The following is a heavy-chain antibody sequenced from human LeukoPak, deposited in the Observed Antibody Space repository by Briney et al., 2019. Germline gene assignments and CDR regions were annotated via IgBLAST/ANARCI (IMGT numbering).Heavy chain of an antibody. CDR2: IYYSGST. D-gene: IGHD1-1*01. Sequence: KPSETLSLTCTVSGGSISSSSYYWGWIRQPPGKGLEWIGSIYYSGSTYYNPSLKSRVTISVDTSKNQFSLKLSSVTAADTAVYYYARHFGRRDWYYFDYWGQGTLVTVSS. V-gene: IGHV4-39*01. CDR3: ARHFGRRDWYYFDY. J-gene: IGHJ4*02. CDR1: GGSISSSSYY.